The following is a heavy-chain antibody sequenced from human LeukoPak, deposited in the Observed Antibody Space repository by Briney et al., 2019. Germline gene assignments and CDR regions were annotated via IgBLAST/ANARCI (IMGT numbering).Heavy chain of an antibody. CDR2: INPNSGGT. CDR1: GYTFTSYY. V-gene: IGHV1-2*02. Sequence: ASVKVSCKASGYTFTSYYMHWVRQAPGQGLEWMGWINPNSGGTNYAQKFQGRVTMTRDTSISTAYMELSRLRSDDTAVYYCARDGDYYGSGSDYYYYMDVWGKGTTVTISS. CDR3: ARDGDYYGSGSDYYYYMDV. J-gene: IGHJ6*03. D-gene: IGHD3-10*01.